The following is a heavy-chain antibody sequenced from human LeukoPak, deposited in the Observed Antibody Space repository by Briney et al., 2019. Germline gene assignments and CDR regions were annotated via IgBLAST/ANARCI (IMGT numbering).Heavy chain of an antibody. V-gene: IGHV4-61*02. J-gene: IGHJ4*02. D-gene: IGHD6-19*01. CDR1: NVSISSGSHY. CDR3: ASDHSGWLGLGY. CDR2: IYAGGRS. Sequence: PSETLSLTCTVSNVSISSGSHYWNWLRQPAGKGLEWLGRIYAGGRSNYNPSLRSRVTMSVDTSKNQFSLRLSSVTATDTGVYYCASDHSGWLGLGYWGQGTLVSVSS.